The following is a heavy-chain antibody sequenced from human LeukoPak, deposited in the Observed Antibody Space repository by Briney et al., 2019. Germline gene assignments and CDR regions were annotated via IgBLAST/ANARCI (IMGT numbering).Heavy chain of an antibody. Sequence: GGSLRLSCAASGFTFSSYAMSWVRQAPGKGLEWVSAISGSGGSTYYADSVKGRFTISRDNSKNTLYLQMNSLRAEDTAVYYCASNYYDSSGYSDYWGQGTLVTVSS. J-gene: IGHJ4*02. CDR1: GFTFSSYA. CDR3: ASNYYDSSGYSDY. CDR2: ISGSGGST. V-gene: IGHV3-23*01. D-gene: IGHD3-22*01.